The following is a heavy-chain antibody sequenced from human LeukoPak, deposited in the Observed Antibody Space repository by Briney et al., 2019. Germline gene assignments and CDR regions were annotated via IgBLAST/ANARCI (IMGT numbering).Heavy chain of an antibody. Sequence: PSETLSLTCTVSGGSISTYYWSWIRQPPGRGLEWIGYVYRSGSTSYNPSLKSRVSISVDTSKNQFSLKLSSLTAADTALYYCARTTRAFRGYDHWYFDLWGPGTLVSVSS. CDR1: GGSISTYY. D-gene: IGHD5-12*01. CDR2: VYRSGST. CDR3: ARTTRAFRGYDHWYFDL. J-gene: IGHJ2*01. V-gene: IGHV4-59*01.